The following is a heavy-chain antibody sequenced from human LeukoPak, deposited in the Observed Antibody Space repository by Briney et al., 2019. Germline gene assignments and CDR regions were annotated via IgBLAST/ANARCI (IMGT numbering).Heavy chain of an antibody. CDR3: ASFPDYDFWSGSNFDY. D-gene: IGHD3-3*01. J-gene: IGHJ4*02. CDR2: ISSSSSYI. V-gene: IGHV3-21*01. CDR1: GFTFSSYS. Sequence: PGGSLRLSCAASGFTFSSYSMNWVRQAPGKGLEWVSSISSSSSYIYYADSVKGRFTISRDNAKNSLYLQMNSLRAEDTAVYYCASFPDYDFWSGSNFDYWGQGTLVTASS.